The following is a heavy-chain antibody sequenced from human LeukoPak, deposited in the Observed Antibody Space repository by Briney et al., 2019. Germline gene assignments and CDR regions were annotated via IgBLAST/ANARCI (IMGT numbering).Heavy chain of an antibody. CDR3: ARYSGSYHGFDY. J-gene: IGHJ4*02. CDR1: GFTFSSYA. D-gene: IGHD1-26*01. Sequence: GGSLRLSCAASGFTFSSYAMSWVRQAPGKGLEWVSGIGASGDSTYYADSVKGRFTISRDNSKNSLYLQMNSLRAEDTAVYYCARYSGSYHGFDYWGQGTLVTVSS. V-gene: IGHV3-23*01. CDR2: IGASGDST.